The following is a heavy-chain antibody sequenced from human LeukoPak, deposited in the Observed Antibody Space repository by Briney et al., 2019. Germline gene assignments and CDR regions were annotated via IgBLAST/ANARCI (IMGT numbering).Heavy chain of an antibody. V-gene: IGHV3-21*01. J-gene: IGHJ6*02. CDR2: ISSRSNYI. CDR1: GFSFSDHN. Sequence: PGGTLRLSCAVSGFSFSDHNMNWVRQAPGKGLEWVASISSRSNYIYYADSVKGRFTISRDNSKNTLYLQMNSLRADDTAIYCCAKDRSPGGYYHGLDVWGQGTRVTVSS. CDR3: AKDRSPGGYYHGLDV. D-gene: IGHD3-10*01.